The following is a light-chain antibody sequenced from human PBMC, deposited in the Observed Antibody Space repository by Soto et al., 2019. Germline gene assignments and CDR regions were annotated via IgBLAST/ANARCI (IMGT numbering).Light chain of an antibody. J-gene: IGLJ1*01. CDR1: NSDIGDWNY. CDR3: SSFSSGTTLFV. CDR2: EVN. V-gene: IGLV2-14*01. Sequence: QSVLTQPASVSGSPGQSITISCTGANSDIGDWNYVSWYQQYPGKAPKVIIYEVNYRPSGVSYRFSGSKSGNPASLTISGLQAEDEADYYCSSFSSGTTLFVFGGGTKLTVL.